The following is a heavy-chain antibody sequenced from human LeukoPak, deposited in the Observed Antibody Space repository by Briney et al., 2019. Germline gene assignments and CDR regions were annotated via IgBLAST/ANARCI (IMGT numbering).Heavy chain of an antibody. CDR1: EFTFSSYT. J-gene: IGHJ4*02. D-gene: IGHD2-21*01. V-gene: IGHV3-21*01. Sequence: GGSLRLSCAASEFTFSSYTINWVRQAPGKGLEWVSSISSTSTYISYADSVKGRFTISRDNAKNSLYLQMNSLRAEDTAVYYCARGGGDFDYWGQGTLVTVSS. CDR3: ARGGGDFDY. CDR2: ISSTSTYI.